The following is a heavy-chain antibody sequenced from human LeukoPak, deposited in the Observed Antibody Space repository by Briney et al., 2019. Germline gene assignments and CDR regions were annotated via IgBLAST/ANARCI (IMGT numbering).Heavy chain of an antibody. Sequence: NLGESLKISCKGSGYSFTSYWISWVRQMAGKGLEWMGRIDPSGSYTNYSPSFQGHVTISADKSISTAYLQWSSLKASDTAMYYCAILHHSGYLDYFDYWGQGTLVTVSS. CDR2: IDPSGSYT. V-gene: IGHV5-10-1*01. CDR1: GYSFTSYW. CDR3: AILHHSGYLDYFDY. J-gene: IGHJ4*02. D-gene: IGHD5-12*01.